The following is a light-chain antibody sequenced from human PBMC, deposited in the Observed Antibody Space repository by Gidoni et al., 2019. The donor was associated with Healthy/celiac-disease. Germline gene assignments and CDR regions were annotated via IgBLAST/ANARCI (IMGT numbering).Light chain of an antibody. V-gene: IGLV6-57*04. CDR1: RGSIASNY. CDR2: EDN. J-gene: IGLJ2*01. Sequence: NFMLTQPHSVSESPGKTVTISCTRSRGSIASNYVQWYQQRPGSAPTTVLYEDNQRPSGVPDRFSGSIDSSSNSASLTISGLKTEDEADYYCQSYDSSNQVFGGGTKLTVL. CDR3: QSYDSSNQV.